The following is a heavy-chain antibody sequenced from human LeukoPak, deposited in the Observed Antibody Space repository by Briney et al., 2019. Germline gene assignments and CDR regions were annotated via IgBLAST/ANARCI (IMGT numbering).Heavy chain of an antibody. CDR3: SRSRDGYNSFFDY. J-gene: IGHJ4*02. Sequence: GGSLRLSCTASGFTFGDYAMSWFRQAPGKGLEWVTIVRSKPYGGTTEYAASVKGRFTISRDDSNGIAYLQMSSLKTEDTAVYFCSRSRDGYNSFFDYWGQGTLVTVSS. CDR2: VRSKPYGGTT. CDR1: GFTFGDYA. D-gene: IGHD5-24*01. V-gene: IGHV3-49*03.